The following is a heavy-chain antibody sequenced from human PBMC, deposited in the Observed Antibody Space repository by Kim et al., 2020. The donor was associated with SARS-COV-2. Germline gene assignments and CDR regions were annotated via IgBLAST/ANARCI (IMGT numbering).Heavy chain of an antibody. CDR1: GYTFTSYA. CDR3: ARGHVIVGARGWFDP. J-gene: IGHJ5*02. CDR2: INAGNGNT. V-gene: IGHV1-3*01. D-gene: IGHD1-26*01. Sequence: ASVKVSCKASGYTFTSYAMHWVRQAPGQRLEWMGWINAGNGNTKYSQKFQGRVTITRDTSASTAYMELSSLRSEDTAVYYCARGHVIVGARGWFDPWGQGTLVTVSS.